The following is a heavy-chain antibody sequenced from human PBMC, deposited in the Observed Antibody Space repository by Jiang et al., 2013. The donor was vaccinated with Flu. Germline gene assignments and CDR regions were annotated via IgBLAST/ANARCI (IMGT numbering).Heavy chain of an antibody. CDR2: IYSGGST. Sequence: VQLVESGGGLMQPGGSLRLSCAASAFNDSSNFMSWVRQAPGKGLEWVSVIYSGGSTYYADSVKGRFTISRDNSRKMLFLQMNSLRVDDTAVYYCARDRDSIWMGYGMDIWGQGTSVTVSS. D-gene: IGHD3-3*01. CDR1: AFNDSSNF. J-gene: IGHJ6*02. V-gene: IGHV3-53*01. CDR3: ARDRDSIWMGYGMDI.